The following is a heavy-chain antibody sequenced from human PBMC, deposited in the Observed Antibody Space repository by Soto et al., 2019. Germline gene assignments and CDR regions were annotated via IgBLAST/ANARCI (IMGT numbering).Heavy chain of an antibody. CDR1: GGTFSSYA. CDR2: IIPIFGTA. V-gene: IGHV1-69*01. J-gene: IGHJ5*02. CDR3: ARDRGGGGPDNWFDP. Sequence: QVQLVQSGAEVKKPGSSVKVSCKASGGTFSSYAISWVRQAPGQGLEWMGGIIPIFGTANYAQKFQGRVTITADESTSTAYRELSSRRSEDTDVYYCARDRGGGGPDNWFDPWGQGTLVTVSS. D-gene: IGHD3-10*01.